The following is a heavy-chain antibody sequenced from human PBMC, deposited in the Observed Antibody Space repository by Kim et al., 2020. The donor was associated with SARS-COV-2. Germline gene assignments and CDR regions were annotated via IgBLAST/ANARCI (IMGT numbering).Heavy chain of an antibody. CDR2: ISGSGGST. V-gene: IGHV3-23*01. J-gene: IGHJ6*02. D-gene: IGHD2-2*03. CDR3: AKGFSVDIVVVPAAINYYYYGMDV. CDR1: GFTFSSYA. Sequence: GGSLRLSCAASGFTFSSYAMSWVRQAPGKVLEWVSAISGSGGSTYYADSVKGRFTISRDNSKNTLYLQMNSLRAEDTAVYYCAKGFSVDIVVVPAAINYYYYGMDVWGQGTTGTVSS.